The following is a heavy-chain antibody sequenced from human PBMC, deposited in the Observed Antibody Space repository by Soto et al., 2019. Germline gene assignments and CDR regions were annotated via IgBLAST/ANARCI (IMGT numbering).Heavy chain of an antibody. J-gene: IGHJ4*02. Sequence: PGGSLRLSCAASGFTFSSYSMNWVRQAPGKGLEWVSSISSSSSYIYYADSVKGRFTISRDNAKNSLYLQMNSLRAEDTAVYYCARHRGSSSYFDSWGQGTLVTVSS. V-gene: IGHV3-21*01. D-gene: IGHD6-6*01. CDR1: GFTFSSYS. CDR2: ISSSSSYI. CDR3: ARHRGSSSYFDS.